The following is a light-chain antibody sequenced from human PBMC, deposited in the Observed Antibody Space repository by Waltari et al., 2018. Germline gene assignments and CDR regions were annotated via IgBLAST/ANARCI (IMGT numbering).Light chain of an antibody. CDR3: SSYTKSTTQV. V-gene: IGLV2-14*01. Sequence: QSALTQPASAPGSPGQSITIPCTGTNSHLGSYNFLSWYQQHPNKAPKLVLYEVSNRPSGVSNSFSGSKSGNTAFLTISGLQAEDEAEYYCSSYTKSTTQVFGTGTKVTVL. CDR2: EVS. J-gene: IGLJ1*01. CDR1: NSHLGSYNF.